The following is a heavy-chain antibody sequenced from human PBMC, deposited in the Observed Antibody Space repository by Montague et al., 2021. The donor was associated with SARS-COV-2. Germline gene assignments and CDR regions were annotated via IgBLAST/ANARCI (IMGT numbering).Heavy chain of an antibody. D-gene: IGHD3-10*01. CDR1: GGSFSGYY. V-gene: IGHV4-34*01. CDR3: ARGTEYGSGIYSHYYYDH. J-gene: IGHJ4*02. CDR2: INHSGST. Sequence: SETLSLTCAVYGGSFSGYYWSWIRQPPGKGLEWIGEINHSGSTNXNPSLKSRVTISVDTSKNQFSLKLSSVTAADTAVYYCARGTEYGSGIYSHYYYDHWGQGTLVNVSS.